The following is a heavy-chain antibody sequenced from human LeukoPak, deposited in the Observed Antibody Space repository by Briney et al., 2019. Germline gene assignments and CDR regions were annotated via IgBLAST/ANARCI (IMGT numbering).Heavy chain of an antibody. CDR3: ASLNRGVINLLFDY. V-gene: IGHV3-23*01. D-gene: IGHD3-10*01. J-gene: IGHJ4*02. Sequence: GGSLRLTCAASGFTFSGYAMSWVRQAPGKGLEWVSAISGSGGSTYYADSVKGRFTISRDNSKNTLYLQMNSLRAEDTAVYYCASLNRGVINLLFDYWGQGTLVTVSS. CDR1: GFTFSGYA. CDR2: ISGSGGST.